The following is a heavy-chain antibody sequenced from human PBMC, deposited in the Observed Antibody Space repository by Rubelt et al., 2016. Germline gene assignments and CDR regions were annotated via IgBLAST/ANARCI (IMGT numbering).Heavy chain of an antibody. J-gene: IGHJ6*02. Sequence: QVQLQESGPGLVKPSETLSLTCTVSGGSVSSGSYYWSWIRQPPGKGLEWIGRIYTSGSTNYNPSLKSRVTMSVNTSKNQFSPKLGSVTAADTAVYYCARDPWYYDSWSGYSYGMDVWGQGTTVTVSS. CDR2: IYTSGST. CDR3: ARDPWYYDSWSGYSYGMDV. CDR1: GGSVSSGSYY. D-gene: IGHD3-3*01. V-gene: IGHV4-61*01.